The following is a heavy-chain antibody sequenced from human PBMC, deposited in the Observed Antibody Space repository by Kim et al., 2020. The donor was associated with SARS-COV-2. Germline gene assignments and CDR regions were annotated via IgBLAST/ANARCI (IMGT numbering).Heavy chain of an antibody. J-gene: IGHJ4*02. D-gene: IGHD2-15*01. CDR2: IYSGGST. CDR3: ARDSPYGGYFDY. Sequence: GGSLRLSCADSGFTVSSNYMSWVRQAPGKGLEWVSVIYSGGSTYYADSVKGRFTISRDNSKNTLYLQMNSLRAEDTAVYYCARDSPYGGYFDYWGQGTLVTVSS. V-gene: IGHV3-66*02. CDR1: GFTVSSNY.